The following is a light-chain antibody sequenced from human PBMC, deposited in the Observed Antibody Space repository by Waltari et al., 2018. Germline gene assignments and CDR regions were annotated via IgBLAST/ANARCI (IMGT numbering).Light chain of an antibody. CDR2: DVT. CDR3: CAFAGSYTWV. V-gene: IGLV2-11*01. J-gene: IGLJ3*02. CDR1: SSDVGSYNY. Sequence: HSVLTQPRSVSGSPGQSITLSCTGTSSDVGSYNYISWYQQHPGKVPKLLIYDVTERPSGVPDRFSASKSGNTASLTISGLQLDDEAAYYCCAFAGSYTWVFGGGTDLTVL.